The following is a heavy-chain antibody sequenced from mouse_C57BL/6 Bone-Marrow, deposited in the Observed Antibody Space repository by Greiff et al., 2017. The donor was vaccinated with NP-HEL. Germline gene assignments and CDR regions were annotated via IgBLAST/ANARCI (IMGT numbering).Heavy chain of an antibody. V-gene: IGHV1-59*01. Sequence: QVQLQQPGAELVRPGTSVKLSCKASGYTFTSYWMHWVKQRPGQGLEWIGVIDPSDSYTNYNQKFKGKATLTVDTSSSTAYMQLSSLTSEDSAVYYCARWCYSGGFAYWGQGTLVTVSA. CDR3: ARWCYSGGFAY. CDR2: IDPSDSYT. D-gene: IGHD2-1*01. J-gene: IGHJ3*01. CDR1: GYTFTSYW.